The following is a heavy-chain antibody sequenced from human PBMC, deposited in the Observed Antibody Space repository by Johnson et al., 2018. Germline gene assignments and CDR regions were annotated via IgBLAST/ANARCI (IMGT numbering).Heavy chain of an antibody. CDR2: ISYDGSNK. CDR1: GFTFSSYA. Sequence: QVQLVESGGGVVQPGRSLRLSCAASGFTFSSYAMHWVRQAPGKGLEWVAVISYDGSNKYYADSVKGRFTISRDNSKNTLYLQMNSLRAEDTAVYYCARDSCAYSSSCQNVAFDIWGQGTMVTVSS. J-gene: IGHJ3*02. CDR3: ARDSCAYSSSCQNVAFDI. V-gene: IGHV3-30-3*01. D-gene: IGHD6-13*01.